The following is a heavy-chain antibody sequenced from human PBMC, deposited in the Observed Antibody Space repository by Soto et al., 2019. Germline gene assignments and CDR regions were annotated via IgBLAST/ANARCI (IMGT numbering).Heavy chain of an antibody. Sequence: QVQLVQSGAEVKKPGASVKVSCKASGYSFTGYYMHWVRQAPGQGLEWMGWINPNGGGTNYAQKFQGWVTMTRDTTSSTAYMELSRLRSGDTAVYYWARACLTPFYGMDVWGQGTTVTVSS. J-gene: IGHJ6*02. CDR3: ARACLTPFYGMDV. CDR2: INPNGGGT. CDR1: GYSFTGYY. V-gene: IGHV1-2*04. D-gene: IGHD2-15*01.